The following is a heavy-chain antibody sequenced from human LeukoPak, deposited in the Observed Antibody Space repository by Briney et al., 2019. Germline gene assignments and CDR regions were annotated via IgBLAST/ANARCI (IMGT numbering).Heavy chain of an antibody. V-gene: IGHV4-39*01. CDR3: ARRDVGATIDY. Sequence: PSETLSLTCTVSGDSISSSRFYWAWIRQPPGKGLEWIGSILYTGRTLYNPSLKSRVTISVDTSKNQFSLRLGSVTASDTAVYYCARRDVGATIDYWGQGTLVPVSS. J-gene: IGHJ4*02. D-gene: IGHD1-26*01. CDR2: ILYTGRT. CDR1: GDSISSSRFY.